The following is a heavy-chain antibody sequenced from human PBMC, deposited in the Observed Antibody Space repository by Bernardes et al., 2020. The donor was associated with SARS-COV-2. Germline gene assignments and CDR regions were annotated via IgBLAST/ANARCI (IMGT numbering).Heavy chain of an antibody. CDR3: ATLIQQEYYFDY. CDR2: ISWNSGSI. V-gene: IGHV3-9*01. J-gene: IGHJ4*02. CDR1: GFTFDDYA. D-gene: IGHD5-18*01. Sequence: GGSLRLSCAASGFTFDDYAMHWVRQAPGKGLEWVSGISWNSGSIGYADSVKGRFTISRDNAKNSLYLQMNSLRAEDTALYYCATLIQQEYYFDYWGQGTLVTVSS.